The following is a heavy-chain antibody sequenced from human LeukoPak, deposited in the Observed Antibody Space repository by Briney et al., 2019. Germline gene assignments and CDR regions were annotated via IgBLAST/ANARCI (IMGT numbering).Heavy chain of an antibody. CDR2: IYHSGST. D-gene: IGHD4-23*01. J-gene: IGHJ2*01. Sequence: PSETLSLTCAVSGGSISGGGYSWSWIRQPPGKGLEWIGYIYHSGSTYYNPSLKSRVTISVDRSKNQFSLKLSSVTAADTAVYYCARGGPATVVKDWYFDLWGRGTLVTVSS. V-gene: IGHV4-30-2*01. CDR1: GGSISGGGYS. CDR3: ARGGPATVVKDWYFDL.